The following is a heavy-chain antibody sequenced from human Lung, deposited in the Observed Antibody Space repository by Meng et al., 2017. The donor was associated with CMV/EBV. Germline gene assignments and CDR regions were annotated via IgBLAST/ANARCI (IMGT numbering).Heavy chain of an antibody. D-gene: IGHD2-15*01. Sequence: SGGTFSIDGINWVRQPRGQGIEWMGGRIPLLGRATYAQKFQDRVTITPDKSTSTAYMELRSLRSEDTAVYYCARLAECSGGSCYFDYWGQGTLVTVSS. CDR1: GGTFSIDG. CDR3: ARLAECSGGSCYFDY. V-gene: IGHV1-69*10. J-gene: IGHJ4*02. CDR2: RIPLLGRA.